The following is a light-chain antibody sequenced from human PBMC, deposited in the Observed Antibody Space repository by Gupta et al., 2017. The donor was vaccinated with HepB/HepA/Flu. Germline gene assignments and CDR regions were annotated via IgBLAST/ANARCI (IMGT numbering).Light chain of an antibody. V-gene: IGLV1-51*02. CDR2: ENN. Sequence: QSVLTQPPSVSAAPGQKVTISCPGSSPNIGNNYVSWYQQLPGTAPKLLIYENNKRPSGIPDRFSGSKSGTSATLGITGLQTGDEADYYCGTWDSSLSAVYVFGTGTKVTVL. CDR1: SPNIGNNY. J-gene: IGLJ1*01. CDR3: GTWDSSLSAVYV.